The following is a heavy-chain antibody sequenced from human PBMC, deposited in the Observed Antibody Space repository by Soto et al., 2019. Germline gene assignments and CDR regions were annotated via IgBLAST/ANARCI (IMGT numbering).Heavy chain of an antibody. CDR2: VYYSGIT. Sequence: PSETLSLTCTVSGGSISTSYYWSWIRQPPGKGLEWIAYVYYSGITKYNASLQSRVSTSLDTSKNQFSLKLSSVTAADTAVYYCARQGTHYYFDYWGQGILVTVSS. CDR3: ARQGTHYYFDY. V-gene: IGHV4-59*01. D-gene: IGHD1-1*01. J-gene: IGHJ4*02. CDR1: GGSISTSYY.